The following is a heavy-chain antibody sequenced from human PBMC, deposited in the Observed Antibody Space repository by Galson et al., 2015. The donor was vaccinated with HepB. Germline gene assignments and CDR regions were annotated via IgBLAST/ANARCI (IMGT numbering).Heavy chain of an antibody. CDR1: GGTFSSYA. D-gene: IGHD2-2*01. CDR3: ARDLGYCSSTSCPSPYYFDY. Sequence: SVKASCKASGGTFSSYAISWVRQAPGQGLEWMGGIIPIFGTANYAQKFQGRVTITADESTSTAYMELSSLRSEDTAVYYCARDLGYCSSTSCPSPYYFDYWGQGTLVTVSS. CDR2: IIPIFGTA. J-gene: IGHJ4*02. V-gene: IGHV1-69*13.